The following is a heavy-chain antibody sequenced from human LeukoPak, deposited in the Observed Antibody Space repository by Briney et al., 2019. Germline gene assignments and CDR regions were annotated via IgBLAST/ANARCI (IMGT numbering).Heavy chain of an antibody. CDR3: ARQYYYGSGSYYHFDY. D-gene: IGHD3-10*01. CDR2: IIPIFGTA. Sequence: GSSVKVSCKASGGTFSSYAISWVRQAPGQGLEWMGGIIPIFGTANYAQKFQGRVTITTDESTSTAYMELSSLRSEDTAVYYCARQYYYGSGSYYHFDYRGQGTLVTVSS. V-gene: IGHV1-69*05. CDR1: GGTFSSYA. J-gene: IGHJ4*02.